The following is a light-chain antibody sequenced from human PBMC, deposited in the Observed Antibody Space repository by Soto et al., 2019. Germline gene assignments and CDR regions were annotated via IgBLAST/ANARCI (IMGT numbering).Light chain of an antibody. CDR3: QQYESYPMT. CDR1: QSISSW. J-gene: IGKJ4*01. Sequence: DSQMTQYPSTLSASVGDRVTITCRASQSISSWLAWYQQKPGKAPKLLISKASTLQSGVPPRFSGSGSRTEVTLPVSSLQPDDFATYYCQQYESYPMTFGGGTKVEIK. V-gene: IGKV1-5*03. CDR2: KAS.